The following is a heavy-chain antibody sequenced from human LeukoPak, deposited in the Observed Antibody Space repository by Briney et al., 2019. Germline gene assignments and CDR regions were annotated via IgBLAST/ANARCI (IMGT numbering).Heavy chain of an antibody. V-gene: IGHV3-30*03. J-gene: IGHJ4*02. CDR1: GFTFSTYG. D-gene: IGHD6-13*01. CDR2: ISNDGSNK. Sequence: GGSLRLSCAASGFTFSTYGMHWVRQAPGKGLEWVAVISNDGSNKYYADSVKGRFTISRDNSKNTLYLQMNSLRAEDTAVYYCAREGYSSSWYYFDYWGQGTLVTVSS. CDR3: AREGYSSSWYYFDY.